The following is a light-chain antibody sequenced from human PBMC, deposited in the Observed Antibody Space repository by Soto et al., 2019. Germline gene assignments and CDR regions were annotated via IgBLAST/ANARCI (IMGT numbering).Light chain of an antibody. CDR1: SSDVGGYNY. V-gene: IGLV2-14*01. CDR2: DVS. Sequence: ALTQPASVSGSPGQSITISCTGTSSDVGGYNYVSWYQQHPGKAPKLMIYDVSNRPSGVSNRFSGSKSGNTASLTISGLQAEDEADYYCSSYTSSSTYVFGAGTKVTVL. CDR3: SSYTSSSTYV. J-gene: IGLJ1*01.